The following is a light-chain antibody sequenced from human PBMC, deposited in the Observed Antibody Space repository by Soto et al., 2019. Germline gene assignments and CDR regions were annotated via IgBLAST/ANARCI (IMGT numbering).Light chain of an antibody. V-gene: IGLV2-23*02. Sequence: QSALTQPASVSGSPGQSITISCTGSSSDVGRFNFVSWYQQHPGKAPKLLTYELIKRPSGVASRFSASKSGNTGSLNISGLQAEDEADYYCCSYAYSTTFVFGTRTKVTVL. CDR2: ELI. CDR1: SSDVGRFNF. J-gene: IGLJ1*01. CDR3: CSYAYSTTFV.